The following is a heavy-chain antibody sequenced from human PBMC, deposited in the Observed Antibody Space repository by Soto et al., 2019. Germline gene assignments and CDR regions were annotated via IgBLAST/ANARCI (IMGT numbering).Heavy chain of an antibody. V-gene: IGHV2-5*01. CDR2: IYLNDDK. J-gene: IGHJ5*02. CDR3: AHHTITPATNWFDP. CDR1: GFSLTTSGVG. Sequence: SGPTLVNPTQTLTLTCTFSGFSLTTSGVGVGWIRQPPGKALEWLALIYLNDDKRYSPSLRGRLTITKDTSKNQVALAMTNMDPVDTATYYCAHHTITPATNWFDPRGPGTPVPVSS. D-gene: IGHD2-2*01.